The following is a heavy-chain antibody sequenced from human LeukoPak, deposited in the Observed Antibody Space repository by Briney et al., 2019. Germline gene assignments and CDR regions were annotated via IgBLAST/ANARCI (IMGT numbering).Heavy chain of an antibody. Sequence: GGSLRLSCAASGFTFSSYWMSWVRQAPGKGLEWVANIKQDGSEKYYVDSVKGRFTISRDNAKNSLYLQMNSLRAEDTAVYYCARDVYDSSGFSGAFDIWGQGTMVTVSS. D-gene: IGHD3-22*01. J-gene: IGHJ3*02. CDR1: GFTFSSYW. CDR2: IKQDGSEK. V-gene: IGHV3-7*01. CDR3: ARDVYDSSGFSGAFDI.